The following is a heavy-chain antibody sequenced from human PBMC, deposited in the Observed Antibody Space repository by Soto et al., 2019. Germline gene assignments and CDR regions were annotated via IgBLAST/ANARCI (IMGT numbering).Heavy chain of an antibody. D-gene: IGHD6-6*01. J-gene: IGHJ3*02. CDR3: ALLPKEAARPSQFHAFDI. V-gene: IGHV3-23*01. Sequence: GGSLRLSCAASGFTFSSYAMSWVRQAPGKGLEWVSAISGSGGSTYYADSVKGRFTISRDNSKNTLYLQMNSLRAEDTAVYYCALLPKEAARPSQFHAFDIWGQGTMVTVSS. CDR2: ISGSGGST. CDR1: GFTFSSYA.